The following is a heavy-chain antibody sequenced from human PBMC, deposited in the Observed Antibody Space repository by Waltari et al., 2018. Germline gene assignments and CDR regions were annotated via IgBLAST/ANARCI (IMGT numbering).Heavy chain of an antibody. CDR2: IYYSGST. CDR1: GGSISSSSYY. D-gene: IGHD6-13*01. CDR3: ARRIAAAGTGSYYFDY. J-gene: IGHJ4*02. V-gene: IGHV4-39*07. Sequence: QLQLQESGPGLVKPSETLSLTCTVSGGSISSSSYYWGWIRQPPGKGREWIGSIYYSGSTYYTPSLKSRVTISVDTSKNQFSLKLSSVTAADTAVYYCARRIAAAGTGSYYFDYWGQGTLVTVSS.